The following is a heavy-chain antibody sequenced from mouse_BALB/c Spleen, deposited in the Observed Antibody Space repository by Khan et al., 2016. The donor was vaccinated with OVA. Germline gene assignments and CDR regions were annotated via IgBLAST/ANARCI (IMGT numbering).Heavy chain of an antibody. CDR1: GYSFTNYI. Sequence: EVELVESGPELVKPGASVKISCQASGYSFTNYIIHWVKQKPGQGLEWIGDINPYNDGAKYNENFKGKATLTSDKSSSTSYKELSGLTFEDSAVYYCARTYGSSFWFAHWGQGTLVALSA. D-gene: IGHD1-1*01. J-gene: IGHJ3*01. CDR2: INPYNDGA. V-gene: IGHV1S136*01. CDR3: ARTYGSSFWFAH.